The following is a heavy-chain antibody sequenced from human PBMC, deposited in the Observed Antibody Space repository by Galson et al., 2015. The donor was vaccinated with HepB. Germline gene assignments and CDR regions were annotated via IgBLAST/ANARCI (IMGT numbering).Heavy chain of an antibody. J-gene: IGHJ4*02. D-gene: IGHD4-17*01. V-gene: IGHV4-39*01. CDR1: GDSISRSNYY. CDR2: IYYSGRL. CDR3: ARVADADYGDHSHFDY. Sequence: LSLTCTVSGDSISRSNYYWGWIRQPPGKGLEWIGSIYYSGRLFYNPSLKSRVTISVDTSKNQFSLRLSSVTAADTAVYYCARVADADYGDHSHFDYWGQGTLVTVSS.